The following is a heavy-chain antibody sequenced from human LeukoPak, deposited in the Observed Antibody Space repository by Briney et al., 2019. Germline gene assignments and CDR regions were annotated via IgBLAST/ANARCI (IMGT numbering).Heavy chain of an antibody. V-gene: IGHV3-74*01. Sequence: GGSLRLSCTASGFSFSGHWMHWARQLPGKGLVWVSRISPTGSTTSYADSVKGRFTVSRDNAKNTLYLQMNSLRAEDTAVYYCASSNGNIFDYWGQGTLVTVSS. CDR3: ASSNGNIFDY. CDR2: ISPTGSTT. CDR1: GFSFSGHW. J-gene: IGHJ4*02. D-gene: IGHD4-23*01.